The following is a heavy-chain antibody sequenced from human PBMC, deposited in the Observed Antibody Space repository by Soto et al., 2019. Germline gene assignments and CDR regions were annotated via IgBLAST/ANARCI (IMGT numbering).Heavy chain of an antibody. CDR1: GYSFTSYW. CDR3: ASTSPNYDILTGYYKL. CDR2: IDPSDSYT. J-gene: IGHJ4*02. V-gene: IGHV5-10-1*01. D-gene: IGHD3-9*01. Sequence: PGESLKISCKGSGYSFTSYWISWVRQMPGKGLEWMGRIDPSDSYTNYSPSFQGHVTISADKSISTAYLQWSSLKASDTAMYYCASTSPNYDILTGYYKLWGQGTLVNV.